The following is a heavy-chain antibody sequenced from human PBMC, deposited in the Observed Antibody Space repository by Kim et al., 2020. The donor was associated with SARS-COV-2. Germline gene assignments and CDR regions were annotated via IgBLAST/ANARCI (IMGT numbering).Heavy chain of an antibody. CDR1: GYTFTGYY. D-gene: IGHD1-26*01. CDR3: ARETLGSYYEMDV. CDR2: INPNSGGT. V-gene: IGHV1-2*04. Sequence: ASVKVSCKASGYTFTGYYMHWVRQAPGQGLEWMGWINPNSGGTNYAQKFQGWVTMTRDTSISTAYMELSRLRSDDTAVYYCARETLGSYYEMDVWGQGTTVTVSS. J-gene: IGHJ6*02.